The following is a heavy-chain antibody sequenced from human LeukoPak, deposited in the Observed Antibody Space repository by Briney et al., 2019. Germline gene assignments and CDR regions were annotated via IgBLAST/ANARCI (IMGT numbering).Heavy chain of an antibody. V-gene: IGHV3-66*01. CDR2: IYSGGST. CDR1: GLTFNSYS. Sequence: GGSLRLSCAASGLTFNSYSMNWVRQAPGKGLEWVSVIYSGGSTYYADSVKGRFTISRDNSKNTLYLQMNSLRAEDTAVYYCARDRLGVGYYGSGSWGQGTLVTVSS. D-gene: IGHD3-10*01. J-gene: IGHJ4*02. CDR3: ARDRLGVGYYGSGS.